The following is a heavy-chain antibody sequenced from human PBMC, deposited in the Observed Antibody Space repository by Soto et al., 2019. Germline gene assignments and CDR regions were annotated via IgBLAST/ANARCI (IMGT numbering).Heavy chain of an antibody. D-gene: IGHD2-15*01. V-gene: IGHV3-30*04. CDR2: ASYDGNNK. CDR1: GFTFSTYA. J-gene: IGHJ4*02. Sequence: QVQLVESGGGGVQPGRSLTLSCAASGFTFSTYAMHWVRQAPGKGLEWVAIASYDGNNKYYADSVKGRFTISRDNYKNTLYLQMNSVRAEDTAVYYCAKDRGRYCRGGRCYLFDYWGQGTLVTVSS. CDR3: AKDRGRYCRGGRCYLFDY.